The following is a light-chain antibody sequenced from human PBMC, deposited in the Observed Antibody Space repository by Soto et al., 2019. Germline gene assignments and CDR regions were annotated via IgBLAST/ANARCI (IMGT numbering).Light chain of an antibody. V-gene: IGKV1-39*01. Sequence: DVQLTQTTCSLSASVGDRATITCRASQSISDFLNWYQQKPGKAPKLLIYAVSNLQSGVPSRFTGSGSGTDFTLAISSLQPEDFATYYCQQNSMTPLTFGGGTKVDI. CDR1: QSISDF. CDR2: AVS. J-gene: IGKJ4*01. CDR3: QQNSMTPLT.